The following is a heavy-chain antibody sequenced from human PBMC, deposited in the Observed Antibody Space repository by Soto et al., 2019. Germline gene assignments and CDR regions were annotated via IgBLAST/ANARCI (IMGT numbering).Heavy chain of an antibody. CDR1: GFTFSSYA. CDR2: ISYDGSNK. J-gene: IGHJ4*02. CDR3: ARDYLSKPIYCSGGRCPSPHY. D-gene: IGHD2-15*01. V-gene: IGHV3-30-3*01. Sequence: QVQLVESGGGVVQPGRSLRLSCAASGFTFSSYAMHWVRQAPGKGLEWVAVISYDGSNKYYADSVKGRFTISRDNSKNTLYLQMNSLRAEDTAVYYCARDYLSKPIYCSGGRCPSPHYWGQGTLVTVSS.